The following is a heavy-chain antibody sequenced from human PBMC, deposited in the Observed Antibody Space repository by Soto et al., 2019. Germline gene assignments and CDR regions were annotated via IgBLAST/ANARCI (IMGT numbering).Heavy chain of an antibody. V-gene: IGHV1-69*13. J-gene: IGHJ5*02. CDR3: ARATIHGSSWYFWFDP. Sequence: SVEVSCKTSGGTFSRHAFNWVRQAPGQGLEWMGGIIPLFGTTNYAQKFKGRATISADESSSRAYMELSSPTSEDAAVYYCARATIHGSSWYFWFDPWGQGTLVTV. CDR1: GGTFSRHA. CDR2: IIPLFGTT. D-gene: IGHD6-13*01.